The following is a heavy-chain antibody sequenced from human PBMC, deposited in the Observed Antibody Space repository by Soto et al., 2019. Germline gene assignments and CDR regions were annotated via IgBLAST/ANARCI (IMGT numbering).Heavy chain of an antibody. D-gene: IGHD3-22*01. V-gene: IGHV3-33*01. J-gene: IGHJ4*02. CDR2: IWYDGSNK. CDR1: GFTFSSYV. Sequence: GGSLRLSCAASGFTFSSYVMHWVRQAPGKGLEWVAVIWYDGSNKYYADSVKGRFTISRDNSKNTLYLQMNSLRAEDTAVYYCARDKLSDDSSGYEMDYWGQGTMVTVSS. CDR3: ARDKLSDDSSGYEMDY.